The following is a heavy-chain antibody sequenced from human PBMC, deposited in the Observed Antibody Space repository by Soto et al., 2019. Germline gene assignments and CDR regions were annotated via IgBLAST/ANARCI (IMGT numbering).Heavy chain of an antibody. CDR3: ARRYSSSGYYYDTDV. D-gene: IGHD6-6*01. CDR1: GGTFSSYA. J-gene: IGHJ6*02. V-gene: IGHV1-69*12. CDR2: IIPICGTA. Sequence: QVQLVQSGAEVKKPGSSLKVSCKASGGTFSSYAISWVRQPPGQGLEWMGGIIPICGTANYAQKFQGRVTNTADASTSTAYMDRSSPRSEDTAVYYCARRYSSSGYYYDTDVWGQGTTVTVSS.